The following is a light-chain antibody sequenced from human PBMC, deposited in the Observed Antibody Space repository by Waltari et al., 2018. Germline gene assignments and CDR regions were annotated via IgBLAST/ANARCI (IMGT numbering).Light chain of an antibody. CDR3: QQLGT. Sequence: EIVLTQSPGTLSLSPGERATLSCRASQSVSSSYLAWYQQKPVQAPRLLIYGASSRATGLPDRFSGSGSGTDFTLTISRLEPEDFAVYYCQQLGTFGQGTKLEIK. CDR1: QSVSSSY. V-gene: IGKV3-20*01. J-gene: IGKJ2*01. CDR2: GAS.